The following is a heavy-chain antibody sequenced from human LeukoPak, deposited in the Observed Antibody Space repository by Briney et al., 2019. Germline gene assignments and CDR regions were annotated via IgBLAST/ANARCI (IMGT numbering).Heavy chain of an antibody. J-gene: IGHJ5*02. V-gene: IGHV4-31*03. Sequence: SETLSLTCTVSGGSISSGGYYWSWIRQHPGKGLEWIGYIYYSGSTYYNPSLKSRVTISVDTSKNQFSLKLSSVTAADTAVYYCAREVAAAVDNWFDPWGQGTLVTVSS. CDR1: GGSISSGGYY. D-gene: IGHD6-13*01. CDR2: IYYSGST. CDR3: AREVAAAVDNWFDP.